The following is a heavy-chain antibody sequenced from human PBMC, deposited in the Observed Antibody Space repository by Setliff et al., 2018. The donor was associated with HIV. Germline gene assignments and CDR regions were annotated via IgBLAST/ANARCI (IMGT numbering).Heavy chain of an antibody. D-gene: IGHD3-22*01. J-gene: IGHJ3*02. CDR1: GFSFSTSA. CDR2: TSYDGDIK. V-gene: IGHV3-30*04. Sequence: GGSLSLSCAASGFSFSTSAMHWVRQAPGKGLEWVAVTSYDGDIKYYADSAKGRFTISRDNSKNTLYVQMNSLRAEDTAVYYCARDPTYYYDTSGPYDAFDIWGQGTMVTVSS. CDR3: ARDPTYYYDTSGPYDAFDI.